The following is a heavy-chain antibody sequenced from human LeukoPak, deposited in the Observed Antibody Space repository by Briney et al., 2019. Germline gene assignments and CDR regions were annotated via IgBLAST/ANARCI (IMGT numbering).Heavy chain of an antibody. CDR1: GFTFSNYA. J-gene: IGHJ4*02. D-gene: IGHD6-19*01. CDR3: AKDRIPVVGRQDIWDY. CDR2: ISGSGART. Sequence: SGGSLRLSCVGAGFTFSNYAMTWVRQAPGKGLGWVSGISGSGARTYHADSVKGRFTISRDNSKNSLYLQMNSLTDDDSAVYYCAKDRIPVVGRQDIWDYWGQGTLVTVSS. V-gene: IGHV3-23*01.